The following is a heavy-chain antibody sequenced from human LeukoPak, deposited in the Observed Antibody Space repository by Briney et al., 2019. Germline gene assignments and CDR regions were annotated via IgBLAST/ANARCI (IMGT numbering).Heavy chain of an antibody. D-gene: IGHD3-3*01. CDR3: ARDRSYDFWSGYTFDY. CDR1: GFTFSSYW. J-gene: IGHJ4*02. CDR2: IKQDGSEK. Sequence: GGSLRLSCAASGFTFSSYWMSWVRQAPGKGLEWVANIKQDGSEKYYVDSVKGRFTISGDNAKNSLYLQMNSLRAEDTAVYYCARDRSYDFWSGYTFDYWGQGTLVTVSS. V-gene: IGHV3-7*01.